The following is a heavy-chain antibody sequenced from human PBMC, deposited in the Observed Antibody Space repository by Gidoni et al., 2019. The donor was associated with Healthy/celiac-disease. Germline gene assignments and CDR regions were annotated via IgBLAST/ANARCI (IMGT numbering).Heavy chain of an antibody. CDR2: ISSSSSTI. J-gene: IGHJ3*02. V-gene: IGHV3-48*04. D-gene: IGHD5-12*01. CDR3: ARDSGYDYPDAFDI. Sequence: EVQLVESGGGLVQPGGSLRLSCAASGFTFSSYSMNWVRQAPGKGLEWVSYISSSSSTIYYADSVKGRFTIARDNAKNSLYLKMNSLRAEDTAVYYCARDSGYDYPDAFDIWGQGTMVTVSS. CDR1: GFTFSSYS.